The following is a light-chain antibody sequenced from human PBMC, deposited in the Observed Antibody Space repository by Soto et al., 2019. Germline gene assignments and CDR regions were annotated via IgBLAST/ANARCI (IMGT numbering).Light chain of an antibody. CDR1: LSVNNNY. J-gene: IGKJ2*01. V-gene: IGKV3-20*01. CDR3: QQSGASPYT. CDR2: GAS. Sequence: EIVLTQSPVTLSLSPGESATLSCRASLSVNNNYLAWYQQKPGQAPRLLIYGASSRATGIPDRFSASGSGTAFTLSISRLEPEDFAVFYCQQSGASPYTFGQGSNLEMK.